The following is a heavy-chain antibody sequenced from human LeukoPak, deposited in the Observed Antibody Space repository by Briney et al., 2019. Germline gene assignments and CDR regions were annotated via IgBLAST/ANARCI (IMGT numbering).Heavy chain of an antibody. J-gene: IGHJ4*02. CDR3: AREGPDY. CDR1: GFSFSAYG. Sequence: GGSLRLSCAASGFSFSAYGMHWVRQAPGKGLEWVALIWHDGSNKYYADSVKGRFSISRDNSNNTPYLQMNSLRAEDTAVYYCAREGPDYWGQGTLVTVSS. V-gene: IGHV3-33*01. CDR2: IWHDGSNK.